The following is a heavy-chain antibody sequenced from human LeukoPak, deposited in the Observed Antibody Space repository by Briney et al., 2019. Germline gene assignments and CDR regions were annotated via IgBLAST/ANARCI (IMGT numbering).Heavy chain of an antibody. V-gene: IGHV4-61*01. CDR3: AREAPLLPAAAPRPGYYYGMDV. D-gene: IGHD2-2*01. J-gene: IGHJ6*04. CDR2: IYYRGSS. CDR1: GGAVSSGSYD. Sequence: SETLSLTCTVSGGAVSSGSYDWSWIRQPPGKGLEGIGYIYYRGSSNYNPSLKSRVTISVDTPKNQFSLKLSSVTAADTAVYYCAREAPLLPAAAPRPGYYYGMDVWGKGTTVTVSS.